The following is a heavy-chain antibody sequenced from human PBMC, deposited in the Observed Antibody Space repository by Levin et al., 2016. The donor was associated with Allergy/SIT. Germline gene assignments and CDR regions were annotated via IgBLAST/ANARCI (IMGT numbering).Heavy chain of an antibody. V-gene: IGHV4-59*01. CDR3: ARVVTDGYNPHYYFDY. Sequence: WIRQPPGKGLEWIGYIYYSGSTNYNPSLKSRVTISVDTSKNQFSLKLSSVTAADTAVYYCARVVTDGYNPHYYFDYWGQGTLVTVSS. D-gene: IGHD5-24*01. J-gene: IGHJ4*02. CDR2: IYYSGST.